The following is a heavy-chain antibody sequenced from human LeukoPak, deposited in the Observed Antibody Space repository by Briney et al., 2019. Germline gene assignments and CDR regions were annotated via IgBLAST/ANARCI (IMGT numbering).Heavy chain of an antibody. V-gene: IGHV3-9*01. CDR1: GFTFDDYA. D-gene: IGHD3-16*02. Sequence: PGGSLRLSCAASGFTFDDYAMHWVRQAPGKGLEWVSGISWNSGSIGYADFVKGRFTISRDNAKNSLYLQMNSLRAEDTALYYCAKDTNYDYVWGSYPTRYFDYWGQGTLVTVSS. J-gene: IGHJ4*02. CDR3: AKDTNYDYVWGSYPTRYFDY. CDR2: ISWNSGSI.